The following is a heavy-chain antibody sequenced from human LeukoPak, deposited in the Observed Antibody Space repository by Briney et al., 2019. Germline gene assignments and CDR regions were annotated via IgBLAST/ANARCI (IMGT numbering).Heavy chain of an antibody. V-gene: IGHV4-39*01. CDR3: ARVVIGDFAYNWLDP. D-gene: IGHD2/OR15-2a*01. CDR2: VSSSGTT. J-gene: IGHJ5*02. CDR1: GGSIHNSNYL. Sequence: SETLSLTCGVSGGSIHNSNYLWAWIRQSPQKGLEWVGSVSSSGTTHYKTSLKSRVAISLDTSKNQFSLRLTSVTAADTAVYFCARVVIGDFAYNWLDPWGQGTLVTVSS.